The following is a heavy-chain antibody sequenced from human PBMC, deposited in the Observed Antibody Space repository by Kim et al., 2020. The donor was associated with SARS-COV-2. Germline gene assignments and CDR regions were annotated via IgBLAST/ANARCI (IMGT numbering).Heavy chain of an antibody. CDR2: IGPSDSYT. D-gene: IGHD2-2*01. CDR1: GYSFTTYW. J-gene: IGHJ3*02. V-gene: IGHV5-10-1*01. CDR3: ARLRPPQIMPTAFDI. Sequence: GESLKISCKASGYSFTTYWINWVRQTPGKGLEWMGRIGPSDSYTMYSPSFQGHVTISADKSITTAYLQWSSLKASDTAMYYCARLRPPQIMPTAFDIWGQGTMVTVSS.